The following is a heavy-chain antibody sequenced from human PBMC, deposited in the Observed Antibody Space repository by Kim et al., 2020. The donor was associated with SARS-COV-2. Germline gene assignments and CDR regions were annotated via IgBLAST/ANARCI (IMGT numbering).Heavy chain of an antibody. D-gene: IGHD1-26*01. J-gene: IGHJ6*02. V-gene: IGHV3-30*07. CDR3: ARDPVGATNLGMDV. Sequence: ADPVKGRFTISRDNSKNTRELQMNSLRAEDTAVYYCARDPVGATNLGMDVWGQGTTVTVSS.